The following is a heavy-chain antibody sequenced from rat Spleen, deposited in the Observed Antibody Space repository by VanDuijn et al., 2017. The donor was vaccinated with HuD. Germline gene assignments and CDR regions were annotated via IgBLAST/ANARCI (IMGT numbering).Heavy chain of an antibody. CDR1: GLSLPSNT. CDR2: IWGHGGT. Sequence: QVQLKESGPGLVQPSQTLSLTCTVPGLSLPSNTVSWIRQPPGKGLEWMGVIWGHGGTDYHSAIKSRLSINRDTSRSQVFLKLNGLQTEDTAMYFCARGSVFFDYWGQGVMVTVSS. J-gene: IGHJ2*01. CDR3: ARGSVFFDY. V-gene: IGHV2-47*01.